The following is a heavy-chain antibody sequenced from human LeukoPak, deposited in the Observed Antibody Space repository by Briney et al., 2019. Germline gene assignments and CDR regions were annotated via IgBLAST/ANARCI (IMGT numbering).Heavy chain of an antibody. CDR1: GFTVSSNY. D-gene: IGHD5-24*01. J-gene: IGHJ4*02. CDR2: LYSDGSP. V-gene: IGHV3-66*02. CDR3: ATRRNGYSQGYN. Sequence: GGSLRLSCAASGFTVSSNYMTWVRQAPGKGLEWVSVLYSDGSPYYADSVKGRFTISRDSSKNTLLLQMNSLRAEDTAVYYCATRRNGYSQGYNWGQGTLVTVSS.